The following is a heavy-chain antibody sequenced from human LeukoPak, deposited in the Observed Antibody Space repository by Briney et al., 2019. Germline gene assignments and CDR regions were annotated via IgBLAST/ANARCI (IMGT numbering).Heavy chain of an antibody. CDR3: ARQGRLPVRAAAKFDP. Sequence: GESLKISCKGSGYSFTSYWIGWVRQMPGKGLEWMGIIYPGDSDTRYSPSFQGQVTISADKSISTAYLQWSSLKASDTAMYYCARQGRLPVRAAAKFDPWGQGTLVTVSS. CDR2: IYPGDSDT. J-gene: IGHJ5*02. D-gene: IGHD6-13*01. CDR1: GYSFTSYW. V-gene: IGHV5-51*01.